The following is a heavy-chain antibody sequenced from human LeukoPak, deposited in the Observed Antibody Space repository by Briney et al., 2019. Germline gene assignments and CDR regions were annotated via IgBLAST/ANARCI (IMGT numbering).Heavy chain of an antibody. CDR2: ISSSGSTI. V-gene: IGHV3-11*04. D-gene: IGHD3-22*01. CDR1: GFTFSDYY. J-gene: IGHJ5*02. CDR3: ARTDFITMIGQNWFDP. Sequence: GGSLRLSCAASGFTFSDYYMSWIRQAPGKGLEWVSYISSSGSTIYYADSVKGRFTISRDNAKNSLYLQMNSLRAEDTAVYYCARTDFITMIGQNWFDPWGQGTLVTVSS.